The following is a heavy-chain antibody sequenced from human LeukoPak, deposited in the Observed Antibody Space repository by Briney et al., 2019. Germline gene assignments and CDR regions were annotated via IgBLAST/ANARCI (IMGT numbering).Heavy chain of an antibody. CDR3: RSGNYFFDF. V-gene: IGHV3-15*01. D-gene: IGHD1-26*01. J-gene: IGHJ4*02. CDR2: IKKKTDGGTT. Sequence: GRALRLSCALSGFTFCNAWMTWVRDAPGRGWEWVGRIKKKTDGGTTDYAAPVKGSFTSSSDDSRNKVYLQIDSLKIDHASVFYCRSGNYFFDFWGQGTLVTVSS. CDR1: GFTFCNAW.